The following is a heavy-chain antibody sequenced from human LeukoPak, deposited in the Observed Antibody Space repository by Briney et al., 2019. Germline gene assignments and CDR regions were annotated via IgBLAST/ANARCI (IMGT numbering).Heavy chain of an antibody. J-gene: IGHJ2*01. CDR3: ARSGGDRPYWYFDL. D-gene: IGHD2-21*01. Sequence: ASVKVSCKASGGTFSSYAISWVRQAPGQGLEWMGGIIPIFGTANYAQEFQGRVTITTDESTSTAYMELSSLRSEDTAMYYCARSGGDRPYWYFDLWGRGTLVTVSS. CDR2: IIPIFGTA. CDR1: GGTFSSYA. V-gene: IGHV1-69*05.